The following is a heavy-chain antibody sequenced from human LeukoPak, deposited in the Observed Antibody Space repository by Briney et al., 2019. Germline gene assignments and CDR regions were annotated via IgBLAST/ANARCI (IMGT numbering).Heavy chain of an antibody. CDR2: ISSSSSYT. J-gene: IGHJ4*02. CDR3: ARETDTAMHYFDY. V-gene: IGHV3-21*01. CDR1: GFTFSSYS. Sequence: GGSLRLSCAASGFTFSSYSMNWVRQAPGKGLEWVSSISSSSSYTYYADSVKGRFTISRDNAKNSLYLQMNSLRAEDTAVYYCARETDTAMHYFDYWGQGTLVTVSS. D-gene: IGHD5-18*01.